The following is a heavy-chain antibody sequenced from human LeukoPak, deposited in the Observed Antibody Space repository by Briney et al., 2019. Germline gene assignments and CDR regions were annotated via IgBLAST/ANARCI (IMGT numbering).Heavy chain of an antibody. V-gene: IGHV3-9*01. CDR2: ISWNSGSI. J-gene: IGHJ6*02. CDR1: GFAFDDYA. D-gene: IGHD2-8*01. Sequence: GGSLRLSCAASGFAFDDYAMHWVRQAPGKGLEWVSGISWNSGSIGYADSVKGRFTISRDNAKNSLYLQMNSLRAEDTALYYCAKKMVGTETSSSGRDVWAKGPRSPSP. CDR3: AKKMVGTETSSSGRDV.